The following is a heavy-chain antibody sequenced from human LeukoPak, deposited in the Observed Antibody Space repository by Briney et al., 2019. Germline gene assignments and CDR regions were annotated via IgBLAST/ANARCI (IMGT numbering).Heavy chain of an antibody. J-gene: IGHJ6*02. CDR1: GYTLTELS. CDR3: ARGYCSGGSCLNDPYYYYGMDV. V-gene: IGHV1-24*01. D-gene: IGHD2-15*01. CDR2: FDPEDGET. Sequence: ASVKVSCKVSGYTLTELSMHWVRQAPGKGLEWMGGFDPEDGETIYAQKFQGRVTMTEDTSTDTAYMELSSLRSEDTAVYYCARGYCSGGSCLNDPYYYYGMDVWGQGTTVTVSS.